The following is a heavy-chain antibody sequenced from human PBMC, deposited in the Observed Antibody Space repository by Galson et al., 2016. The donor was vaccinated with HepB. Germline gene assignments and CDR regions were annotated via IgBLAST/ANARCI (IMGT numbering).Heavy chain of an antibody. CDR1: GNTFIGHW. J-gene: IGHJ4*02. D-gene: IGHD2-21*01. CDR3: ARLDLLAVHILDH. CDR2: IYPGESET. Sequence: QSGAEVKKPGESLKISCTGSGNTFIGHWIAWVRQKPGKGLEWMGIIYPGESETRYNPSFRGQVTISADKSTSTAYLQWSSLQASDTAMYYCARLDLLAVHILDHWGQGTLVTVSS. V-gene: IGHV5-51*01.